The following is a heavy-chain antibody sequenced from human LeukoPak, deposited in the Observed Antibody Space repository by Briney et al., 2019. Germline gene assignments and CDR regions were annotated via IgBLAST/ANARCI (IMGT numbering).Heavy chain of an antibody. CDR3: ARDFIPLYYDFRSGYYRPFYYMDV. CDR1: GFTFSSYS. D-gene: IGHD3-3*01. CDR2: ISSSSSYI. Sequence: GGSLRLSCAASGFTFSSYSMNWVRQAPGKGLEWVSSISSSSSYIYYADSVKGRFTISRDNAKNSLYLQMNSLRAEDTAVYYCARDFIPLYYDFRSGYYRPFYYMDVWGKGTTVTVSS. V-gene: IGHV3-21*01. J-gene: IGHJ6*03.